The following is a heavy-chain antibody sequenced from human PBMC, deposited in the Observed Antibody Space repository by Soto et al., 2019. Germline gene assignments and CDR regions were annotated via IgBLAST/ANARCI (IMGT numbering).Heavy chain of an antibody. CDR3: AKNAGYSSSWFDY. Sequence: SVKVSCKASGGTFSSYAISWVRQAPGQGLEWMGGIIPIFGTANYAQKFQGRVTITADESTSTAYMGLSSLRSEDTAVYYCAKNAGYSSSWFDYWGRGTLVTVSS. D-gene: IGHD6-13*01. CDR1: GGTFSSYA. CDR2: IIPIFGTA. J-gene: IGHJ4*01. V-gene: IGHV1-69*13.